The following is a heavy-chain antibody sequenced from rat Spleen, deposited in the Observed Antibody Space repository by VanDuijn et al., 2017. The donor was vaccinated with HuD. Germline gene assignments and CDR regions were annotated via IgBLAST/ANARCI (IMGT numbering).Heavy chain of an antibody. D-gene: IGHD1-10*01. CDR1: GFTFNNYW. CDR3: SSNNFDY. V-gene: IGHV5-31*01. CDR2: ITDTGGYT. J-gene: IGHJ2*01. Sequence: EVQLVESDGGSVQPGGSLKISCVASGFTFNNYWMTWIRQAPGQGLEWVASITDTGGYTYYPDSVKGRFTISRDNAKGTLYLQMNSLRSEDTATYYCSSNNFDYWGQGVMVTVSS.